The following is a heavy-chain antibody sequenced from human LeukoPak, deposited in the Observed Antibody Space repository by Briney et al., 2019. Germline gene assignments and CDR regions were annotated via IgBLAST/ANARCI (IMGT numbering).Heavy chain of an antibody. D-gene: IGHD3-9*01. CDR2: INHSGST. Sequence: SETLSLTCTVSGGSISSYYWSWIRQPPGKGLEWIGEINHSGSTNYTPSLKSRVTISVDTSKNQFSLKLSSVTAADTAVYYCARHANYDILTGFDYWGQGTLVTVSS. J-gene: IGHJ4*02. CDR3: ARHANYDILTGFDY. V-gene: IGHV4-34*01. CDR1: GGSISSYY.